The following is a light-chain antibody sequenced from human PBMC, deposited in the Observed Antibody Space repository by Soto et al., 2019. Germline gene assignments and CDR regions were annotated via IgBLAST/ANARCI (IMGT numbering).Light chain of an antibody. V-gene: IGLV2-14*01. CDR3: SSYTSISTYV. CDR1: SSDVGGYNF. J-gene: IGLJ1*01. Sequence: QSVLTQPASVSGSPGQSITISCTGTSSDVGGYNFVSWYQQRPDKATKLMIYDVTNRPSGVSNRFSGSKSGNTASLTISGLQAEDEADYYCSSYTSISTYVFGTGTKVTVL. CDR2: DVT.